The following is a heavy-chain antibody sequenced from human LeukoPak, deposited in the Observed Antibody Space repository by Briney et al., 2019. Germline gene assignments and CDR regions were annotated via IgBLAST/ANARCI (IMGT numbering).Heavy chain of an antibody. D-gene: IGHD3-10*01. CDR1: GFTFSSYS. Sequence: GGSLRLSCAASGFTFSSYSMNWVRQAPGRGLEWVSYISSSSSTIYYADSVKGRFTISRDNAKNSLYLQMNSLRAEDTAVYYCARDRSYYYGSGKDYWGQGTLVTVSS. CDR2: ISSSSSTI. CDR3: ARDRSYYYGSGKDY. V-gene: IGHV3-48*01. J-gene: IGHJ4*02.